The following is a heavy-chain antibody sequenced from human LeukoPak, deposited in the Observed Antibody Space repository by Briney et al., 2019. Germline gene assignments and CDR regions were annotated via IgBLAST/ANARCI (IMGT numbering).Heavy chain of an antibody. V-gene: IGHV3-49*04. D-gene: IGHD6-19*01. CDR3: TRGKSRGWYLVVAPWFDP. J-gene: IGHJ5*02. Sequence: PGGSLRLSCTVSGFTFGDYAMSWVRQAPGKGLERVGFIRSRAYGGTTEYAASVKGRFTISRDDSKSIAYLQMNSLKTEDTAVYYCTRGKSRGWYLVVAPWFDPWGQGTLVTVSS. CDR2: IRSRAYGGTT. CDR1: GFTFGDYA.